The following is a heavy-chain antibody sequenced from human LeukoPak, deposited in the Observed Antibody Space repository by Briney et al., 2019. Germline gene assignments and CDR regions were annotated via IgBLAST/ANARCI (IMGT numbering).Heavy chain of an antibody. Sequence: SETLSLTCAVYGGSFSGYYWSWIRQPPGKGLEWIGEINHSGSTNHNPSLKSRVTISVDTSKNQFSLKLSSVTAADTAVYYCARTSIYYDSSGYRSWGQGTLSPSPQ. CDR3: ARTSIYYDSSGYRS. J-gene: IGHJ5*02. D-gene: IGHD3-22*01. CDR2: INHSGST. V-gene: IGHV4-34*01. CDR1: GGSFSGYY.